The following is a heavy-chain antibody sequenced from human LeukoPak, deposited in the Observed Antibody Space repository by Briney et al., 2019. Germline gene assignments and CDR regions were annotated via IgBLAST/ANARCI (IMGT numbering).Heavy chain of an antibody. D-gene: IGHD6-19*01. CDR1: GGSISSSSYY. V-gene: IGHV4-39*07. J-gene: IGHJ5*02. CDR3: ARVVSSGWPARTNWFDP. CDR2: IYYSGST. Sequence: PSETLSLTCTVSGGSISSSSYYWGWIRQPPGKGLEWIGSIYYSGSTYYNPSLKSRVTISVDTSKNQFSLKLSSVTAADTAVYYCARVVSSGWPARTNWFDPWGQGTLVTVSS.